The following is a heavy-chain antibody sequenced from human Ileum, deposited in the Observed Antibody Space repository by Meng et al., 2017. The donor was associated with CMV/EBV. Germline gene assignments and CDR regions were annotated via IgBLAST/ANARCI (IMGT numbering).Heavy chain of an antibody. J-gene: IGHJ4*02. D-gene: IGHD3-9*01. CDR3: AKEGSRDLYFEK. Sequence: GGSLRLSCEGSGFGFGDYAMHWVRRAPGKGLEWVAVISIDGRNKFYGESVKGRFTIFRDTSKNTLYLQMNSLKSDDTAVYYCAKEGSRDLYFEKWGQGTPVTVSS. CDR1: GFGFGDYA. V-gene: IGHV3-30*18. CDR2: ISIDGRNK.